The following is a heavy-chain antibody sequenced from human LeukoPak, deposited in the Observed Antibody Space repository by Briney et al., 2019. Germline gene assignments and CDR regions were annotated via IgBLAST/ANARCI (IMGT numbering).Heavy chain of an antibody. D-gene: IGHD2-15*01. J-gene: IGHJ3*01. CDR1: GFTFRTYG. Sequence: GGSLRLSCAASGFTFRTYGMHWVRQGPGKGLEWVSFISASSSAIYHSDSVKGRVTISRDSAKNSLYLQMSSLRDEDTAVYYCAREWCGHCSGNNCYGAFDFWGQGTMVTVSS. CDR3: AREWCGHCSGNNCYGAFDF. CDR2: ISASSSAI. V-gene: IGHV3-48*02.